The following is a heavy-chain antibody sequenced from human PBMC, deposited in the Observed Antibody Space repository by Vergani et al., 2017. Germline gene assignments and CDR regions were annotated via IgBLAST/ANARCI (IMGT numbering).Heavy chain of an antibody. D-gene: IGHD2-15*01. J-gene: IGHJ4*02. Sequence: QVQLQQWGAELLKPSETLSLTCAVYGGSFSGYYWSWIRQPPGKGLEWIGEINHSGSTNYNPSLKSRVTISVDTSKNQFSLKLSSVTAADTAVYYCARGRGYCSGGSCYRRYFDYWGQGTLVTVSS. CDR1: GGSFSGYY. CDR2: INHSGST. V-gene: IGHV4-34*01. CDR3: ARGRGYCSGGSCYRRYFDY.